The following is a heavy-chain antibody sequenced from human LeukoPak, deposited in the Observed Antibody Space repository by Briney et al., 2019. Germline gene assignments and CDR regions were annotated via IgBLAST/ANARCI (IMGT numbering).Heavy chain of an antibody. CDR2: INTDGSST. Sequence: GGSLRLSCAASGFTFSSYWMRWVRQAPGKGLVWVSRINTDGSSTSYADSVKGRFTISRDNAKNTLYLQMNSLRAEDTAVYYCARDPYDSSGYHLFDYWGQGTLVTVSS. D-gene: IGHD3-22*01. CDR3: ARDPYDSSGYHLFDY. V-gene: IGHV3-74*01. J-gene: IGHJ4*02. CDR1: GFTFSSYW.